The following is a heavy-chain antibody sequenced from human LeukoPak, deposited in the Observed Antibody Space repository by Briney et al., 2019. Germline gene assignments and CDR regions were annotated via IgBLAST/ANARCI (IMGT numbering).Heavy chain of an antibody. J-gene: IGHJ5*02. CDR2: IYTSGST. D-gene: IGHD5-12*01. Sequence: PSETLSLTCTVSGGSISSGSYYWSWIRQPAGKGLEWIERIYTSGSTNYNPSLKSRVNISVDTSKNQFSLKLSSVTDADTAVYYCASSGYPDWLDPWRQGTRVTVFS. CDR3: ASSGYPDWLDP. CDR1: GGSISSGSYY. V-gene: IGHV4-61*02.